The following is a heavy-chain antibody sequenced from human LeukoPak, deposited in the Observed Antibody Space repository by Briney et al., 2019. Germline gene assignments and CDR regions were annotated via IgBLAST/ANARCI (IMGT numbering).Heavy chain of an antibody. D-gene: IGHD3-10*01. CDR2: IYSGGDT. Sequence: PGGSLRLSCAASGFTFSTKYMNWVRQAPGKGLGWVSIIYSGGDTYYTDSVRGRFTISRDNSKNTLYLQMNSLRTEDTAVYYCARVGDHYHWYFDLWGRGTLVTVSS. CDR1: GFTFSTKY. V-gene: IGHV3-53*01. J-gene: IGHJ2*01. CDR3: ARVGDHYHWYFDL.